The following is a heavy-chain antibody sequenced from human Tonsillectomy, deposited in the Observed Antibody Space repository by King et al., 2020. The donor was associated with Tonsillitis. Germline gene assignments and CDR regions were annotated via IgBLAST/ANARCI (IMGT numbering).Heavy chain of an antibody. CDR1: GGSISRSSYY. Sequence: QLQESGSRLVRPSETLSLTCAVSGGSISRSSYYWGWIRQPPGKGLEWIGSVYYSGSSYSNPSLNSRVTITVDMSQNQFSLRLTSVTAADTAVYYCARLWFGEFLAPDAFDIWGQGTMVTVSS. CDR3: ARLWFGEFLAPDAFDI. CDR2: VYYSGSS. V-gene: IGHV4-39*01. J-gene: IGHJ3*02. D-gene: IGHD3-10*01.